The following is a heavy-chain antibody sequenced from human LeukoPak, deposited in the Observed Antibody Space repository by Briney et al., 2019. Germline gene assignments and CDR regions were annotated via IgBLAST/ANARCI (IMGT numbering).Heavy chain of an antibody. CDR3: ARLDCSTDRCYNY. Sequence: PSETLSLTCIVSGDSVSSDYWSWIRQPPGKGLEWIGYINYTGSANYNPPLKSRVTISVDTSKNHVSLNLRSVTAADTAVYYCARLDCSTDRCYNYWGQGALVTVSS. V-gene: IGHV4-59*08. CDR1: GDSVSSDY. J-gene: IGHJ4*02. D-gene: IGHD2-2*01. CDR2: INYTGSA.